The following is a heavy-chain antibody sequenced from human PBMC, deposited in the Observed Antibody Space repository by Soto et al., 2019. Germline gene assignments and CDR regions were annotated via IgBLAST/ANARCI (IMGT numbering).Heavy chain of an antibody. CDR3: ARDVGYYDSGSYYPY. CDR2: INIANGDA. D-gene: IGHD3-10*01. Sequence: QVQLVQSGAEERKPGASVKFSCKASGYTFTKYAVHWVRQAPGQRLEWMGWINIANGDARYSQKFQGRVTVTSDTSANTAYMELSSLRSEDTAVYFCARDVGYYDSGSYYPYWGQGTLVTVSS. J-gene: IGHJ4*02. CDR1: GYTFTKYA. V-gene: IGHV1-3*05.